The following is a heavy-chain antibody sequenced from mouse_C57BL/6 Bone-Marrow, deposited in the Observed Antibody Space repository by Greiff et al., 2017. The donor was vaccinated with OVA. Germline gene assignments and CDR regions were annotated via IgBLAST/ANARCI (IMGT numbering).Heavy chain of an antibody. D-gene: IGHD2-3*01. CDR3: ARDDALDMGY. CDR1: GFTFSDYG. Sequence: EVQLVESGGGLVKPGGSLKLSCAASGFTFSDYGMHWVRQAPEKGLEWVAYISSGSSTIYYADTVKGRFTISRDNAKNTLFLQMTSLRSEDTALYDGARDDALDMGYWGQGTTVTVSS. J-gene: IGHJ4*01. CDR2: ISSGSSTI. V-gene: IGHV5-17*01.